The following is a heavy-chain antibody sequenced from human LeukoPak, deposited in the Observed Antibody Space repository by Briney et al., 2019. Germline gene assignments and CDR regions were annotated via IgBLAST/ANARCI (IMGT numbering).Heavy chain of an antibody. CDR1: GFTFSSYA. V-gene: IGHV3-23*02. D-gene: IGHD1-1*01. CDR3: AKGDTTWHLPYDY. CDR2: IRGSGGST. J-gene: IGHJ4*02. Sequence: PGGSLRLSCAVSGFTFSSYAMNWVRQAPGKGLEWVSSIRGSGGSTYYEDSVKGQFTISRDTSKNPLYLQMNSLRAADTAVYYCAKGDTTWHLPYDYWGQGTLVTVSS.